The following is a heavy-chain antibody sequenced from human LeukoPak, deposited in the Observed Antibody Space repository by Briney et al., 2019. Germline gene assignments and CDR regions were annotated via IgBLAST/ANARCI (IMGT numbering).Heavy chain of an antibody. D-gene: IGHD2-15*01. CDR3: ARYCSGGDCYSKALDY. CDR1: GGSINNYW. J-gene: IGHJ4*02. V-gene: IGHV4-59*01. Sequence: SETLSLTCSVSGGSINNYWWNWLRQPPGKGLEWIGYIYYSGSTSYNPSLKSRLTISVDTSLNQFSLKLNSVTAADTAVYYCARYCSGGDCYSKALDYWGQGILVTVSS. CDR2: IYYSGST.